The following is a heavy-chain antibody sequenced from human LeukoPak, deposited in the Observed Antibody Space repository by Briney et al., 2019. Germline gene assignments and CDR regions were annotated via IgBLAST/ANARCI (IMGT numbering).Heavy chain of an antibody. CDR1: GYSISGYY. J-gene: IGHJ5*02. Sequence: PSETLSLTCTVSGYSISGYYWSWIRQPPGKGLEWIGYIYYSGSTNYNPSLKSRVTISVDMSKNQFSLKLSSVTAADTAVYYCARANYNWFDPWGQGTLVTVSS. CDR2: IYYSGST. D-gene: IGHD4/OR15-4a*01. V-gene: IGHV4-59*01. CDR3: ARANYNWFDP.